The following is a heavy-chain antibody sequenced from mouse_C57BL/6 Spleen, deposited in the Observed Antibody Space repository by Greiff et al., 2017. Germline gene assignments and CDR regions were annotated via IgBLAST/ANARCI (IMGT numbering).Heavy chain of an antibody. CDR3: ARDGSSPYYYAMDY. CDR1: GYTFTSYG. Sequence: VQVVESGAELARPGASVKLSCKASGYTFTSYGISWVKQRTGQGLEWIGEIYPRSGNTYYNEKFKGKATLTADKSSSTAYMELRSLLSEDSAVYFCARDGSSPYYYAMDYWGQGTSVTVSS. D-gene: IGHD1-1*01. CDR2: IYPRSGNT. J-gene: IGHJ4*01. V-gene: IGHV1-81*01.